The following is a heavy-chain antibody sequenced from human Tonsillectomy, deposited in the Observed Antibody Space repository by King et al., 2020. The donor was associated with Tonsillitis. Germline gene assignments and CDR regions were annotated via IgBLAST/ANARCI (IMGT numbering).Heavy chain of an antibody. V-gene: IGHV4-39*01. CDR2: IYYSGST. D-gene: IGHD3-9*01. CDR1: GGSINSSSYY. CDR3: ARPRFGYVGWFSP. J-gene: IGHJ5*02. Sequence: QLQESGPGLVKPSETLSLTCTVSGGSINSSSYYWGWIRQPPGKGLEWIGSIYYSGSTYYNPSLKSRVTISVDTSKNQFSLKLSSVTAADTAVYYCARPRFGYVGWFSPWGQGTLVTVSS.